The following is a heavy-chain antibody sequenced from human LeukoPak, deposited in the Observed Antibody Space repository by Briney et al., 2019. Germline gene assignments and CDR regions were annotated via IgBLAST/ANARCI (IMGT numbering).Heavy chain of an antibody. V-gene: IGHV1-69*05. CDR3: ATSEGVGYYSAPYFDY. Sequence: ASVKVSCKASGGTFSSYAISWVRQAPGQGLEWMGGIIPIFGTANYAQKFQGRVTITTDESTSTAYMELSSLRSEDTAVYHCATSEGVGYYSAPYFDYWGQGTLVTVSS. D-gene: IGHD3-22*01. CDR1: GGTFSSYA. CDR2: IIPIFGTA. J-gene: IGHJ4*02.